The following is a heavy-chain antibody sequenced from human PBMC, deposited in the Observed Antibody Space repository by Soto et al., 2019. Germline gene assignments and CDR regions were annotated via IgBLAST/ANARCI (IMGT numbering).Heavy chain of an antibody. Sequence: QVQLVQSGAEVKRPGASVKVSCKASGYTFSSYNIYWVRQASGQGLEWMGWINPNSGDTGYAHNCLGRVTLTRAPAIRTAYMELTSLKSEDTAVYYCARGGRYLEWFPWFDPWGQGTLVTVSS. V-gene: IGHV1-8*01. J-gene: IGHJ5*02. CDR3: ARGGRYLEWFPWFDP. CDR1: GYTFSSYN. CDR2: INPNSGDT. D-gene: IGHD3-3*01.